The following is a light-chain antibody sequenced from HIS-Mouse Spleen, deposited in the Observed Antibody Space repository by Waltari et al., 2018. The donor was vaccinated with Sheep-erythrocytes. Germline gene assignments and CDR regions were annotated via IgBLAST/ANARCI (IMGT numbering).Light chain of an antibody. V-gene: IGLV2-11*01. CDR1: SSEVGGYNY. CDR3: CSYAGSYTFVV. Sequence: QSALTQPRSVSGSPGQSVTISRTGTSSEVGGYNYVPWYQQHPGKAPKLMIYDVSKRPSGVPDRFSGSKSGNTASLTISGLQAEDEADYYCCSYAGSYTFVVFGGGTKLTVL. CDR2: DVS. J-gene: IGLJ2*01.